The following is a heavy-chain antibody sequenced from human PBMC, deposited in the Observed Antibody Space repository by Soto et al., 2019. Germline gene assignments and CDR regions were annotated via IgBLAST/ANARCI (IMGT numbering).Heavy chain of an antibody. D-gene: IGHD7-27*01. CDR1: GGSISSSSSSYY. V-gene: IGHV4-39*01. Sequence: SETLSLTSTVSGGSISSSSSSYYWGWIRQPPGKGLEWIGSIYYGGNTYYNPSLKSRVTISVDTSKNQFSLKLSSVTAADTAVYYCARLWGPYYFDYWGQGTLVTVSS. CDR2: IYYGGNT. J-gene: IGHJ4*02. CDR3: ARLWGPYYFDY.